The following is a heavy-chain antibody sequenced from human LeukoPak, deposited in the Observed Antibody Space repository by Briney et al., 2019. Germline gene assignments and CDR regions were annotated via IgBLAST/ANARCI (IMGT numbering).Heavy chain of an antibody. J-gene: IGHJ4*02. CDR1: DDSMTSSSYY. Sequence: SETLSLTCTVSDDSMTSSSYYWGWIRQPPGKGLEWIGSIYYSGATYYNPSLKSRVTISVDTSKNQFSLKLSSVTAADTAVYYCARTRIGSLWFGELFDYWGQGTLVTVSS. D-gene: IGHD3-10*01. V-gene: IGHV4-39*07. CDR2: IYYSGAT. CDR3: ARTRIGSLWFGELFDY.